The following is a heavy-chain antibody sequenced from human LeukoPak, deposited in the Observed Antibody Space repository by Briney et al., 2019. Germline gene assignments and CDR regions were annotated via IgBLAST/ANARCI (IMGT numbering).Heavy chain of an antibody. CDR1: GFTFSEHY. J-gene: IGHJ6*03. Sequence: GGSLRLSCAASGFTFSEHYMSWIRQAPGKGLEWVSYISSSGSTIFYADSVKGRFTIARDNAKNSLYLQMNSLRAEDTAVYYCARAYYDFWSGYYNYYYYYYMDVWGKGTTVTVSS. D-gene: IGHD3-3*01. V-gene: IGHV3-11*04. CDR2: ISSSGSTI. CDR3: ARAYYDFWSGYYNYYYYYYMDV.